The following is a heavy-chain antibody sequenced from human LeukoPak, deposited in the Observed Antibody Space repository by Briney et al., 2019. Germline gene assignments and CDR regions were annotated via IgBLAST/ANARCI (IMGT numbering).Heavy chain of an antibody. CDR1: GYTFTGYY. V-gene: IGHV1-2*02. CDR2: INPNSGGT. Sequence: ASVKVSCKASGYTFTGYYMHWVRQAPGQGPEWMGWINPNSGGTNYAQTLQGRVTMTRDTSISIAYMELSGLRTDDTAVYYCARVLRYDDSSGYYAYWGQGTLVTVSS. J-gene: IGHJ4*02. CDR3: ARVLRYDDSSGYYAY. D-gene: IGHD3-22*01.